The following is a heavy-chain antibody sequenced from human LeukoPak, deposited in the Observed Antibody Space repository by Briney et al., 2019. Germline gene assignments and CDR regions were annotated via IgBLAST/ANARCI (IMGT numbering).Heavy chain of an antibody. CDR3: ATIKRGSIYGYFDF. D-gene: IGHD5-18*01. V-gene: IGHV4-59*11. CDR1: GGSISSHY. Sequence: SETLSLTCTVSGGSISSHYWSWVRQPPGKGLEWIAYLLDSVNTKDNPSLQSRLTLSADTSRNQFSLRLSSVTAADTAVYYCATIKRGSIYGYFDFWGQGIKVTVSS. CDR2: LLDSVNT. J-gene: IGHJ4*02.